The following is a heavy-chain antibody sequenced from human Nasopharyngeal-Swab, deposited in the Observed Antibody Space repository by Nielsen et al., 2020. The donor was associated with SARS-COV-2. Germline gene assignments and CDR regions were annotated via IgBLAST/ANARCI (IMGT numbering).Heavy chain of an antibody. D-gene: IGHD5-18*01. V-gene: IGHV3-30*03. CDR1: GFTFSSYS. CDR2: ISYVRSNE. Sequence: GESLKISCAASGFTFSSYSMNWVRQAPGKGLEWVALISYVRSNEYYADSVKGRFTISRDNSKNTVYLQMNSLRGEDTAVYYCARIGYGFFDLWGRGTLVTVSS. CDR3: ARIGYGFFDL. J-gene: IGHJ2*01.